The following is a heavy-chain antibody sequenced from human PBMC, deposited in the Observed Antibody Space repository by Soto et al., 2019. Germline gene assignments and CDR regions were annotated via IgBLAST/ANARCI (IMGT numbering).Heavy chain of an antibody. V-gene: IGHV3-30*18. Sequence: PWGSLRLSCSASVFTFSSYGMHWFRQAPGKGLEWVAVISYDGSNKYYADSVKGRFTISRDNSKNTLYLQMNSLRAEDTAVYYCAKVSGSEPDDYWGQGTLVTVSS. CDR2: ISYDGSNK. CDR1: VFTFSSYG. D-gene: IGHD3-22*01. J-gene: IGHJ4*02. CDR3: AKVSGSEPDDY.